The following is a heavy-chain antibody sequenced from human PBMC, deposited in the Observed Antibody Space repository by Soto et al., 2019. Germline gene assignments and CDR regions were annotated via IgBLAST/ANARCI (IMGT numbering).Heavy chain of an antibody. CDR2: ISWNSGSI. V-gene: IGHV3-9*01. CDR1: GFTFDDYA. J-gene: IGHJ6*02. CDR3: AKDMTPRIGSPTGMDV. Sequence: GGSLRLSCAASGFTFDDYAMHWVRQAPGKGLEWVSGISWNSGSIGYADSVKGRFTISRDNAKNSLYLQMNSLRAEDTALYYCAKDMTPRIGSPTGMDVWGQGSPVTVS. D-gene: IGHD6-13*01.